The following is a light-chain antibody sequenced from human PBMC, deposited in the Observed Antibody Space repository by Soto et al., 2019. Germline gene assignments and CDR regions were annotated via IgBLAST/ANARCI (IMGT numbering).Light chain of an antibody. Sequence: QTVVTQEPSLTVSPGGTVTLTCGSSTGAVTSGHYPYWFQQKAGQAPRTLIYDASTKHSWTPARFSGSLLGGKAALTLSGAQPEDEADYYCFLSYSGARVFGGGTKLTVL. CDR3: FLSYSGARV. CDR1: TGAVTSGHY. CDR2: DAS. J-gene: IGLJ3*02. V-gene: IGLV7-46*01.